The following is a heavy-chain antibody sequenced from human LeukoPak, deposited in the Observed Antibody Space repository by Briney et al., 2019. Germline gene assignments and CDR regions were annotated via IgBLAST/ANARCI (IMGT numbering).Heavy chain of an antibody. V-gene: IGHV4-39*07. J-gene: IGHJ4*02. D-gene: IGHD1-26*01. CDR2: IYYSGST. CDR3: ARDILVGAKALDY. CDR1: GGSISSSSYY. Sequence: SETLSLTCTVSGGSISSSSYYWGWIRQPPGKGLEWFGSIYYSGSTYYNPSLKSRVTISVDTSKNQFSLKLSSVTAADTAVYYCARDILVGAKALDYWGQGTLVTVSS.